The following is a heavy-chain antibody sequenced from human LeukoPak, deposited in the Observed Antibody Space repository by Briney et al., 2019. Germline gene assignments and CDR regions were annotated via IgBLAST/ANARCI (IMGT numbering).Heavy chain of an antibody. CDR2: IIPIFGTA. V-gene: IGHV1-69*05. Sequence: SVKVSCKASGGTFSSYAISWVRQAPGQGLEWMGGIIPIFGTANYAQKFQGRVTITTDESTSTAYMELGSLRSEDTAVYYCARAFGYYDSSGYLWAFDIWGQGTMVTASS. CDR3: ARAFGYYDSSGYLWAFDI. J-gene: IGHJ3*02. CDR1: GGTFSSYA. D-gene: IGHD3-22*01.